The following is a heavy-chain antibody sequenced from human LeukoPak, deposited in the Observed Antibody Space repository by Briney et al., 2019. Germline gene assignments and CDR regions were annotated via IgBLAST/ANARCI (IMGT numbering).Heavy chain of an antibody. V-gene: IGHV3-23*01. CDR2: ISGSGGST. CDR3: AKDRTGATGADWFDP. Sequence: GGSLRLSCAGSGFTFSSYGMGWVRQAPGKGLEWVSAISGSGGSTYYADSVKGRFTISRDNSKNTLSLQMNSLRAEDTAVYYCAKDRTGATGADWFDPWGQGTLVTVSS. J-gene: IGHJ5*02. D-gene: IGHD1-1*01. CDR1: GFTFSSYG.